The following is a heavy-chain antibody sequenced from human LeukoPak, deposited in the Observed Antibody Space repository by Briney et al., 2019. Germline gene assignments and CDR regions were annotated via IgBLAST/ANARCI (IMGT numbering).Heavy chain of an antibody. V-gene: IGHV1-46*01. J-gene: IGHJ4*02. Sequence: ASVKVSCKASGYTFTSYYMHWVRQAPGQGLEWMGIINPSGGSTSYAQKFQGRVTMTRDMSTSTVYMELSSLRSEDTAVYYCAGEPTSSGYDPKYYFDYWGKGTLVTVSS. CDR1: GYTFTSYY. CDR3: AGEPTSSGYDPKYYFDY. D-gene: IGHD5-12*01. CDR2: INPSGGST.